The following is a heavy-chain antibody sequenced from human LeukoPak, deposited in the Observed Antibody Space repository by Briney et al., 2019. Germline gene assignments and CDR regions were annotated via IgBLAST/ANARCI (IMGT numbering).Heavy chain of an antibody. CDR3: ARDPGSSSGDRRYVWFDP. CDR2: ISGSGGST. D-gene: IGHD6-13*01. CDR1: GFTFSSYA. J-gene: IGHJ5*02. V-gene: IGHV3-23*01. Sequence: PGGSLRLSCAASGFTFSSYAMSWVRQAPGKGLEWVSAISGSGGSTYYADSVKGRFTISRDNSKNTLYLQMNSLRAEDAAVYYRARDPGSSSGDRRYVWFDPWGQGTLVTVSS.